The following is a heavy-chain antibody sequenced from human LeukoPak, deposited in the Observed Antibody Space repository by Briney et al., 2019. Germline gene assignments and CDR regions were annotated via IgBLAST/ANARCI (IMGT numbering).Heavy chain of an antibody. CDR3: ARGLRQLGSFDY. J-gene: IGHJ4*02. CDR1: GYTFTNFD. D-gene: IGHD6-13*01. V-gene: IGHV1-69*06. CDR2: IIPIFGTA. Sequence: AVKVSCKASGYTFTNFDINWVRQAPGQGLQWMGGIIPIFGTANYAQKFQGRVTITADKSTSTAYMELSSLRSEDTAVYYCARGLRQLGSFDYWGQGTLVTVSS.